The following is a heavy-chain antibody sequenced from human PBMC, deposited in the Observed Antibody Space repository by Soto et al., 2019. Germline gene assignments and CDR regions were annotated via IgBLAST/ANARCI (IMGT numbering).Heavy chain of an antibody. D-gene: IGHD3-9*01. Sequence: SETLSLTCTVSGGPISSSSYYWGWFRQPPGKGLEWIGSIFYSGSTYYNPSLKSRVTISVDTSKNQFSLKLSSVAAADTAVYYCARGIFYAFDIWGQGTMVTVSS. CDR3: ARGIFYAFDI. CDR1: GGPISSSSYY. J-gene: IGHJ3*02. CDR2: IFYSGST. V-gene: IGHV4-39*07.